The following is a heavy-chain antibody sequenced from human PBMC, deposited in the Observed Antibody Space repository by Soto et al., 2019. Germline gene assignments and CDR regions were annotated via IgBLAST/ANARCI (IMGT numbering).Heavy chain of an antibody. D-gene: IGHD2-15*01. V-gene: IGHV1-69*06. CDR1: GGTFSSYA. J-gene: IGHJ4*02. CDR3: ARDSTRTLCSGGSCSYFDY. Sequence: SVKVSCKASGGTFSSYAISWVRQAPGQGLEWMGGIIPIFGTANYAQKFQGRVTITADKSTSTAYMELSSLRSEDTAVYYCARDSTRTLCSGGSCSYFDYWGQGTLVTVSS. CDR2: IIPIFGTA.